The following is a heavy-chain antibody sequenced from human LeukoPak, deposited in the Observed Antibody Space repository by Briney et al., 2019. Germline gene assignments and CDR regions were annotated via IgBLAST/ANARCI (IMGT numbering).Heavy chain of an antibody. D-gene: IGHD6-19*01. J-gene: IGHJ4*02. Sequence: ASVNVSCKASGYTFTSYDFNWVRQATGQGLEWVGWMNPNSGNTGYAQKFQGRVTMTRNTSISTAYMELSSLRSEDTAVYYCARAGGYSSGWYPYFFDYWGQGILVTVSS. CDR2: MNPNSGNT. V-gene: IGHV1-8*01. CDR1: GYTFTSYD. CDR3: ARAGGYSSGWYPYFFDY.